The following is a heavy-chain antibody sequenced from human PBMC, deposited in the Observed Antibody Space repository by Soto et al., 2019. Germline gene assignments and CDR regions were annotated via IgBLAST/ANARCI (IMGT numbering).Heavy chain of an antibody. J-gene: IGHJ3*02. V-gene: IGHV1-3*01. CDR2: INAGNGNT. D-gene: IGHD3-9*01. CDR3: ARDHYDYDILTGYYRTDDAFDI. CDR1: GYTFTSYA. Sequence: GASVKVSCKASGYTFTSYAMHWVRQAPGQRLEWMGWINAGNGNTKYSQKFQGRVTITRNTSASTAYMELSSLRSEDTAVYYCARDHYDYDILTGYYRTDDAFDIWGQGTMVTVSS.